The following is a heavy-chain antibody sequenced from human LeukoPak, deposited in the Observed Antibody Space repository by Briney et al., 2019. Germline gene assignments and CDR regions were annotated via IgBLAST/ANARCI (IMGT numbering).Heavy chain of an antibody. CDR1: GFTFSSYS. V-gene: IGHV3-21*01. D-gene: IGHD3-10*01. J-gene: IGHJ4*02. CDR3: ARDPGYYVSGKSDY. Sequence: PGGSLRLSCAASGFTFSSYSMNWVRQAPGKGLEWVSSISSSSYIYYADSVKGRFTISRDNAKNSLYLQMNSLRAEDTAVYYCARDPGYYVSGKSDYWGQGTLVTVSS. CDR2: ISSSSYI.